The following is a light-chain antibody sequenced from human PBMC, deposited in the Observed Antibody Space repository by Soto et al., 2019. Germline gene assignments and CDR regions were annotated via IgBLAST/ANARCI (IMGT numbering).Light chain of an antibody. V-gene: IGKV3-20*01. CDR1: QSVGRNY. CDR3: QQYADSPLT. CDR2: GAS. Sequence: ENVLTQSPGALSVSPGERATLSCRASQSVGRNYLAWYQQKPGQAPRLLIYGASSRATGVPDRFSGSGSGTDFTLAISRLEPEDFAVYCQQYADSPLTFGGGTKVETK. J-gene: IGKJ4*01.